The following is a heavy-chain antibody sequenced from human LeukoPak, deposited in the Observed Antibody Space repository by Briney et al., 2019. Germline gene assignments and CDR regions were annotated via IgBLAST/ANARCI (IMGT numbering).Heavy chain of an antibody. D-gene: IGHD4-17*01. CDR3: ARSRDYGEHTIDY. V-gene: IGHV3-21*01. Sequence: GGSLRLSCAASGFTFSSYSMNWVRQAPGKGLEWVSSISSSSSYIYYADSVKGRFTISRDNAKNSLYLQMNSLRAEDSAVYYCARSRDYGEHTIDYWGQGTLVTVSS. J-gene: IGHJ4*02. CDR1: GFTFSSYS. CDR2: ISSSSSYI.